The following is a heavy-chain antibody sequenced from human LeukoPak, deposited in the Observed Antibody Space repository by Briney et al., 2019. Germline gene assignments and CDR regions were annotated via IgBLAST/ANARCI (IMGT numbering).Heavy chain of an antibody. Sequence: GGSLRLSCAASGFTFSSYAMSWVRQAPGKGPEWVSALSGSGGSTYYADSVKGRFTISRDNSKNTLYLQMNSLRAEDTAVYYCAKSQHDYVWGSQSLDYWGQGTLVTASS. CDR3: AKSQHDYVWGSQSLDY. J-gene: IGHJ4*02. D-gene: IGHD3-16*01. V-gene: IGHV3-23*01. CDR1: GFTFSSYA. CDR2: LSGSGGST.